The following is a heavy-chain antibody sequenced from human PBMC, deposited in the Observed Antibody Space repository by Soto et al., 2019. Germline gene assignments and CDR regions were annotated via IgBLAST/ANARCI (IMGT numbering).Heavy chain of an antibody. CDR3: ARQRVGAIAARIYYYYGMDV. CDR1: GYNFNRYW. D-gene: IGHD6-6*01. Sequence: GESLKISCKGSGYNFNRYWIGCVRQMPGKGLEWMGIIYPGDSDTRYSPSFQGQVTISADKSISTAYLQWSSLKASDTAMYYCARQRVGAIAARIYYYYGMDVWGQGTTVTVSS. CDR2: IYPGDSDT. V-gene: IGHV5-51*01. J-gene: IGHJ6*02.